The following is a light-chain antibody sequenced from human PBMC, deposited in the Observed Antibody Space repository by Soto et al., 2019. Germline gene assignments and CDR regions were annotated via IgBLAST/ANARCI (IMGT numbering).Light chain of an antibody. J-gene: IGKJ5*01. CDR2: GTS. CDR3: QQYGSSIT. V-gene: IGKV3-20*01. CDR1: QSVSSGY. Sequence: EIVLTQSPGTLSLSPGERATLSCRASQSVSSGYLAWYQQKPGQAPRLLIYGTSSRATGIPDRFSGSGSGTDFTLTISRLEPEDFAMFYCQQYGSSITFGQGTRLEIK.